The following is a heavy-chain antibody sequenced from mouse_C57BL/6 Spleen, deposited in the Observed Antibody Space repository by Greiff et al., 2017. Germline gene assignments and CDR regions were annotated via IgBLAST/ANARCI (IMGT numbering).Heavy chain of an antibody. Sequence: QVQLQQSDAELVKPGASVKISCKVSGYPFTDHTIHWMKQRPEQGLEWIGYFYPRDGSTKYNEKFKGKATLTAEKSSSPAYMQLNSLTSEDSAVYFCARGSGYVPDYWGQGTTLTVSS. CDR2: FYPRDGST. CDR1: GYPFTDHT. D-gene: IGHD3-2*02. J-gene: IGHJ2*01. CDR3: ARGSGYVPDY. V-gene: IGHV1-78*01.